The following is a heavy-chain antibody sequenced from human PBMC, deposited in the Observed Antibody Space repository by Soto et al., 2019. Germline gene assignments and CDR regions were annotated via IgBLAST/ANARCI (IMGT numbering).Heavy chain of an antibody. V-gene: IGHV4-4*02. D-gene: IGHD6-13*01. CDR3: ARSPRSIAAGGIDY. J-gene: IGHJ4*02. Sequence: QVQLQESGPGLVKPSGTLSLTCAVSGGSISSSNLWTWVRQPPGKGLEWIGEIYHGGSTNYNPSLKSRVTISVDKSKNQFPLRLRSVTAADTAVYYCARSPRSIAAGGIDYWGQGILVTVSS. CDR2: IYHGGST. CDR1: GGSISSSNL.